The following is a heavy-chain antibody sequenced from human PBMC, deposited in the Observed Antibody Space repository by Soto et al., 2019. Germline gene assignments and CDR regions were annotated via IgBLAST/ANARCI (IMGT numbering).Heavy chain of an antibody. CDR3: AREDQVLRFLEGPPDY. CDR2: ISAYNGNT. CDR1: GYTFTSYG. J-gene: IGHJ4*02. V-gene: IGHV1-18*01. D-gene: IGHD3-3*01. Sequence: QVQLVQSGAEVKKPGASVKVSCKASGYTFTSYGISWVRQAPGQGLEWMGWISAYNGNTNYAQKLQGRVTMTTDTSTSKADMEPKSLRSDDTAVYYCAREDQVLRFLEGPPDYLGQGPLVTFSS.